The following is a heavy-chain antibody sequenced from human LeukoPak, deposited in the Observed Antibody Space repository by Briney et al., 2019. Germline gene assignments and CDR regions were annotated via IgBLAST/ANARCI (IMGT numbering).Heavy chain of an antibody. CDR1: GFTFSAFA. CDR2: ITDDGYNT. J-gene: IGHJ4*02. V-gene: IGHV3-23*01. D-gene: IGHD6-19*01. CDR3: AKEVAGPDY. Sequence: GGSLRLSCAASGFTFSAFAMTWVRQAPGKGLEWVSTITDDGYNTYSADSVKGRFTISRDNSKNTLYLQMNSLRAEDTAVYYCAKEVAGPDYWGQGTLVTVSS.